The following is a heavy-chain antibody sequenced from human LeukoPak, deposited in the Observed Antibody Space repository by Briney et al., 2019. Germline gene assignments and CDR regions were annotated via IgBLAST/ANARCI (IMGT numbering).Heavy chain of an antibody. D-gene: IGHD3-10*01. CDR1: GGSLSDYY. Sequence: SETLSLTCAVYGGSLSDYYWSWIRQSPGKGLEWIGEINHSGSTNYNPSLESRVTISVDTSKNQFSLKMNSVTAADTAVYYCAGPNPYGVLPSYYFDYWGRGTLVTVSS. V-gene: IGHV4-34*01. CDR2: INHSGST. J-gene: IGHJ4*02. CDR3: AGPNPYGVLPSYYFDY.